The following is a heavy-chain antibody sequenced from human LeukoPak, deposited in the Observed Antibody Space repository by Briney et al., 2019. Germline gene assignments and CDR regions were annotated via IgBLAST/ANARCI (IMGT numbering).Heavy chain of an antibody. J-gene: IGHJ4*02. Sequence: ASVKVSCKASGYTFTGYYMHWVRQAPGQGLEWMGWINPNSGGTNYAQKFQGRVTMTRDTSISTAHMELSRLRSDDTAVYYCARETEDTGAFDYWGRGTLVTVSS. CDR3: ARETEDTGAFDY. V-gene: IGHV1-2*02. CDR1: GYTFTGYY. D-gene: IGHD1-14*01. CDR2: INPNSGGT.